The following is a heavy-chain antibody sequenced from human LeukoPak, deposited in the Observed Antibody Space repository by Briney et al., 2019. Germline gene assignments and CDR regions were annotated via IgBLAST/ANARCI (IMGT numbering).Heavy chain of an antibody. CDR2: ISWNSGSI. CDR3: ATESLGYCSSTSCPHD. D-gene: IGHD2-2*01. Sequence: GRSLRLSCAASGFTFDDYAMHWVRQAPGKGLEWVSGISWNSGSIGYADSVKGRFTISRDNAKNSLYLQMNSLRAEDTAVYYCATESLGYCSSTSCPHDWGQGTLVTVSS. CDR1: GFTFDDYA. V-gene: IGHV3-9*01. J-gene: IGHJ4*02.